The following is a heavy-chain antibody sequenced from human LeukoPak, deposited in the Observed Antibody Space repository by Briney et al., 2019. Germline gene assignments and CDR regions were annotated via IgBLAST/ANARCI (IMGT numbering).Heavy chain of an antibody. Sequence: GGSLRLSCAASGFTFSSYEMNWVRQAPGEGLEWVSYISSSGSTIYYADSVKGRFTISRDNAKNSLYLQMNSLRAEDTAVYYCARDITTGYYPAFDYWGQGTLVTVSS. CDR3: ARDITTGYYPAFDY. J-gene: IGHJ4*02. D-gene: IGHD3-9*01. CDR2: ISSSGSTI. CDR1: GFTFSSYE. V-gene: IGHV3-48*03.